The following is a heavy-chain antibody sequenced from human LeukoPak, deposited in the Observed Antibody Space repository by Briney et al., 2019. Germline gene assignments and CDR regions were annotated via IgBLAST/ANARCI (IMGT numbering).Heavy chain of an antibody. Sequence: PTGGSLRLSCAASGFTFSSYAMSWVRQAPGKGLEWVSGTSASGDNTYYADSVKGRFTISRDNSKNTLYLQMHSLRAEDTAEYYCAKGYPRAGDKWLGLFENWGLGTLVTVSS. CDR2: TSASGDNT. D-gene: IGHD6-19*01. CDR3: AKGYPRAGDKWLGLFEN. V-gene: IGHV3-23*01. CDR1: GFTFSSYA. J-gene: IGHJ4*02.